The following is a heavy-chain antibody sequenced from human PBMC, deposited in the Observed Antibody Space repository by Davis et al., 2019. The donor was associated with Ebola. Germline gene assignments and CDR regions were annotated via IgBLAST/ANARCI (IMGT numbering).Heavy chain of an antibody. Sequence: SETLSLTCAVSGGSISSSNWWSWVRPPPGKGLEWIGEIYHSGSTNYNQSLKSRVTISVDKSKNQFSLKLSSVTAADTAVYYCAPTPLLGYCSSTSCYGAFDYWGQGTLVTVSS. CDR2: IYHSGST. J-gene: IGHJ4*02. CDR1: GGSISSSNW. D-gene: IGHD2-2*01. V-gene: IGHV4-4*02. CDR3: APTPLLGYCSSTSCYGAFDY.